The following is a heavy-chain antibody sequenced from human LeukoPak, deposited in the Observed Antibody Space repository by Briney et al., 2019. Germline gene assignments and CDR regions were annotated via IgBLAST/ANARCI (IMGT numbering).Heavy chain of an antibody. CDR3: YQLLYRDAFDI. CDR1: GFTFSSYA. CDR2: ISYDGSNK. V-gene: IGHV3-30-3*01. Sequence: GRSLRLSCAASGFTFSSYAMHWVRQAPGKGLEWVAVISYDGSNKYYADSVKGRFTISRDNSKNTLYLQMNSLRAEDTAVYYCYQLLYRDAFDIWGQGTMVTVSS. J-gene: IGHJ3*02. D-gene: IGHD2-2*02.